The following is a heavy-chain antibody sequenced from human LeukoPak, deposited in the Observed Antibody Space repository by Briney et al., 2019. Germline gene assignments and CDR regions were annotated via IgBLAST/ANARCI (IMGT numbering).Heavy chain of an antibody. D-gene: IGHD3-22*01. J-gene: IGHJ4*02. CDR3: AKSRFSSGYKDY. Sequence: GGSLRLSCAASGFTFSSYGMHWVRQAPGKGLEGVAFIRYDGSNKYYADSVKGRFTISRVNSKNTLYLQMNSLTAEDTAVYYCAKSRFSSGYKDYWGQGTLVTVSS. CDR2: IRYDGSNK. V-gene: IGHV3-30*02. CDR1: GFTFSSYG.